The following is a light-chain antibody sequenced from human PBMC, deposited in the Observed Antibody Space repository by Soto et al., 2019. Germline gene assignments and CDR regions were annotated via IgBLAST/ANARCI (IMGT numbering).Light chain of an antibody. CDR1: RSVSSY. V-gene: IGKV3-11*01. Sequence: EIVLTQSPATLSLSPGESATLSCRATRSVSSYLAWYQQKPGQAPRLLIYDASSRPTDIPARFSGSGSGTDFTLTISSLEPEDFAVYYCQQYNNWPPWTFGQGTKVDIK. CDR3: QQYNNWPPWT. CDR2: DAS. J-gene: IGKJ1*01.